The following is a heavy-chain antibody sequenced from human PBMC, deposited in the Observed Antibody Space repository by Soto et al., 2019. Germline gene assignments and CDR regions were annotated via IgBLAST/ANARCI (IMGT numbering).Heavy chain of an antibody. J-gene: IGHJ5*02. D-gene: IGHD3-9*01. V-gene: IGHV4-4*07. CDR1: GGSISSYY. CDR2: IYTSGST. Sequence: LSLTCTVSGGSISSYYWSWIRQPAGKGLEWIGRIYTSGSTNYNPSHKSRVTMSVDTSKNQFSLKLSSVTAADTAVYYCARDLPEPTYYDILTGLGNWFDPWGQGTLVTVSS. CDR3: ARDLPEPTYYDILTGLGNWFDP.